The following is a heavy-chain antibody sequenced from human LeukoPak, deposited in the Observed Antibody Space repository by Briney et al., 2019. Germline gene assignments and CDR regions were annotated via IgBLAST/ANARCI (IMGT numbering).Heavy chain of an antibody. CDR2: FDPEDGET. CDR3: ARDGDHLGDDY. V-gene: IGHV1-24*01. CDR1: GYTLTELS. J-gene: IGHJ4*02. Sequence: ASVKVSCKVSGYTLTELSMHWVRQAPGKGLEWMGGFDPEDGETIYAQKFQGRVTMTTDTSTSTAYMGLRSLRSDDTAIYYCARDGDHLGDDYWGQGTLVTVSS. D-gene: IGHD4-17*01.